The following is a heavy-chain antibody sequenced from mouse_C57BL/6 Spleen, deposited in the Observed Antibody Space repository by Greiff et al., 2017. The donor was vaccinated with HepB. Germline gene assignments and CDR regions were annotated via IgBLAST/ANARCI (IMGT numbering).Heavy chain of an antibody. CDR1: GYTFTSYG. V-gene: IGHV1-81*01. J-gene: IGHJ1*03. CDR2: IYPRSGNT. Sequence: QVQLQPSGAELARPGASVKLSCKASGYTFTSYGISWVKQRTGQGLEWIGEIYPRSGNTYYNEKFKGKATLTADKSSSTAYMELRSLTSEDSAVYFCARGRGGYWYFDVWGTGTTVTVSS. CDR3: ARGRGGYWYFDV.